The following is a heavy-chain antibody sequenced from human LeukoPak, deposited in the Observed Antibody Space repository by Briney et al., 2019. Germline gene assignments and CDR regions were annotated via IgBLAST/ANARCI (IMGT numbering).Heavy chain of an antibody. Sequence: SETLSLTCTVTGGSIISYYWSWIRQPPGKGLEWIGYISYSGSTNYNPSLKSRVTISVDTSKNQFSLNLSSVTAADTAVYYCVRSGSGWMRIDHWGQGTLVTVSS. CDR2: ISYSGST. D-gene: IGHD6-19*01. J-gene: IGHJ4*02. CDR1: GGSIISYY. CDR3: VRSGSGWMRIDH. V-gene: IGHV4-59*01.